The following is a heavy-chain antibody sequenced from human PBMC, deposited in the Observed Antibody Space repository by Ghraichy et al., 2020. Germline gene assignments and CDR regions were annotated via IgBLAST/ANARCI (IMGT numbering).Heavy chain of an antibody. CDR1: DFTFSDYY. CDR2: ISSSSSYT. D-gene: IGHD2-2*01. CDR3: ARAPGSSVPAAIRYYGMDV. V-gene: IGHV3-11*06. Sequence: GESLNISCAASDFTFSDYYMSWIRQAPGKGLEWVSYISSSSSYTNYADSVKGRFTISRDNAKNSLYLQMNSLRAEDTAVYYCARAPGSSVPAAIRYYGMDVWGQGTTVTVSS. J-gene: IGHJ6*02.